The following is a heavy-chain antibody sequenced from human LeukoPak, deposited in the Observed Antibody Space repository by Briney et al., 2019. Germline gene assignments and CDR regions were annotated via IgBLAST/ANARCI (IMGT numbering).Heavy chain of an antibody. CDR2: INHSGST. Sequence: SETLSLTCTVSGGSISSSSYYWSWIRQPPGKGLEWIGEINHSGSTNYNPSLKSRVTISVDTSKNQFSLKLSSVTAADTAVYYCARWEYYDSSGYYPPGDYWGQGTLVTVSS. CDR3: ARWEYYDSSGYYPPGDY. D-gene: IGHD3-22*01. CDR1: GGSISSSSYY. V-gene: IGHV4-39*07. J-gene: IGHJ4*02.